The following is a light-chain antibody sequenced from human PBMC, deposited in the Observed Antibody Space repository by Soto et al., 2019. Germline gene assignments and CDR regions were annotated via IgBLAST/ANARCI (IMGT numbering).Light chain of an antibody. CDR3: QHYGSSPLT. V-gene: IGKV3-20*01. Sequence: EIVLTQSPGTLSLSPGERATLSCRASQSVSSSYLAWYQQKPGQAPRLLIYDASSRATGIPDRFSGSGSGTDFTLTISRLEPEDFAVYYCQHYGSSPLTFGGGTKV. J-gene: IGKJ4*01. CDR2: DAS. CDR1: QSVSSSY.